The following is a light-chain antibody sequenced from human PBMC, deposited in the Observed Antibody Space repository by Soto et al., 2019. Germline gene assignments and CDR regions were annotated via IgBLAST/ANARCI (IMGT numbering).Light chain of an antibody. CDR2: KAS. Sequence: DIQMTQSPSTLPASVGDRVTITCRASQSISTWLAWYQQKPGKAPNLLIYKASYLASGVPSRFSGGGSGTDIHITISRLQPDYFATYCRQQYSSYWTFGQGTKVEIK. V-gene: IGKV1-5*03. CDR1: QSISTW. J-gene: IGKJ1*01. CDR3: QQYSSYWT.